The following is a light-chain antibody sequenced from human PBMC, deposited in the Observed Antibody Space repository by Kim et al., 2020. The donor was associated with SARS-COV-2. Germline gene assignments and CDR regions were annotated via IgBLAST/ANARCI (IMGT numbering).Light chain of an antibody. CDR2: GAS. J-gene: IGKJ4*01. CDR3: QQYNNWPPLT. CDR1: QSISSN. V-gene: IGKV3-15*01. Sequence: DIVMTQSPATLSVSPGERATLSCRASQSISSNLVWYQQKPGQAPRPCIYGASTSATGIPARFSGSGSGTAFTLTLSSLQSEHFAVYYCQQYNNWPPLTFGGGTKVDIK.